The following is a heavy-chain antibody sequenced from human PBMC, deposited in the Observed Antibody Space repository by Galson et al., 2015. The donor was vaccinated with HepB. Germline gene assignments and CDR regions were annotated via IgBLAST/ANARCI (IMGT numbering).Heavy chain of an antibody. CDR1: GGTFSSYA. V-gene: IGHV1-2*04. CDR2: INPNSGGT. D-gene: IGHD2-15*01. CDR3: ARGLGGYCSGGSCYNNWFDP. J-gene: IGHJ5*02. Sequence: SVKVSCKASGGTFSSYAISWVRQAPGQGLEWMGWINPNSGGTKYAQKFQGWVTMTRDTSISTAYMELSRLRSDDTAVYYCARGLGGYCSGGSCYNNWFDPWGQGTLVTVSS.